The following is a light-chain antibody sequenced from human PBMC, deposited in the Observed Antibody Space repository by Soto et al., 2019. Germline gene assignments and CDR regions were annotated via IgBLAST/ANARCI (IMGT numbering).Light chain of an antibody. Sequence: QSVLTQPPSVSAAPGQKVTISCSGSRSDIGNNYVSWYQHVPGTAPRLLIYIDNKRPSGIPDRLSGSKSGTSATLAITGLQTGDEADYYCGAWDSALSLEVFGTGTKLTVL. CDR2: IDN. V-gene: IGLV1-51*01. CDR1: RSDIGNNY. J-gene: IGLJ1*01. CDR3: GAWDSALSLEV.